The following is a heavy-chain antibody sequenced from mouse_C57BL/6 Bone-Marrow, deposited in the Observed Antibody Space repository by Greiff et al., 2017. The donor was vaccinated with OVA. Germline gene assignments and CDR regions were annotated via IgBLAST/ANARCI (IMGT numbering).Heavy chain of an antibody. Sequence: QVQLKQPGAELVMPGASVKLSCKASGYTFTSYWMHWVKQRPGQGLEWIGEIDPSDSYTNYNQKFKGKSTLTVDKSSSTAYMQLSSLTSEDSAVYDCARSGNHYAMDYWGQGTSVTVSS. CDR3: ARSGNHYAMDY. V-gene: IGHV1-69*01. CDR1: GYTFTSYW. CDR2: IDPSDSYT. D-gene: IGHD2-1*01. J-gene: IGHJ4*01.